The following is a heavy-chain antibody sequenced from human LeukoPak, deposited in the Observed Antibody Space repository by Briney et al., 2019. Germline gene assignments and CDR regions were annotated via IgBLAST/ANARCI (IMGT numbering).Heavy chain of an antibody. CDR3: ARWRGYGDYLYYFDY. CDR2: IWYDGSNK. Sequence: GGSLRLSCAASGFTFSSYAMHWVRQAPGKGLEWVAVIWYDGSNKYYADSVKGRFTISRDNSKNTLYLQMNSLRAEDTAVYYCARWRGYGDYLYYFDYWGQGTLVTVSS. D-gene: IGHD4-17*01. V-gene: IGHV3-33*08. J-gene: IGHJ4*02. CDR1: GFTFSSYA.